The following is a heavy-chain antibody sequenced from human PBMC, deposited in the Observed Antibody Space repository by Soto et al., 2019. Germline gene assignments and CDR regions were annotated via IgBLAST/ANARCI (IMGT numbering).Heavy chain of an antibody. CDR2: INAGNGNT. Sequence: QVQLVQSGAEVKKPGASVKVSCKASGYTFTNYAIDWVRQAPGQRLEWMGWINAGNGNTKYSQKFLGRVTITRDTSASTAYMELSSLRSEDTAVDYCARGIGFRLSDYWGQGILVTVSS. J-gene: IGHJ4*02. V-gene: IGHV1-3*01. CDR3: ARGIGFRLSDY. D-gene: IGHD2-15*01. CDR1: GYTFTNYA.